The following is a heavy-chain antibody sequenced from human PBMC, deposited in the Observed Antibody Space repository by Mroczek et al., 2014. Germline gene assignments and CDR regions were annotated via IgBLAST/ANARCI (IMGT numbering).Heavy chain of an antibody. Sequence: QVTLKESGPTLVKPTQTLTLTCTFSGFSLSTSGVGVGWIRQPPGKALEWLALIYWNDDKRYSPSLKSRLTITKDTSKNQVVLTMTNMDPVDTATYYCAHRTSYGGADAFDIWGQGTMVTVSS. V-gene: IGHV2-5*01. CDR3: AHRTSYGGADAFDI. J-gene: IGHJ3*02. D-gene: IGHD4-23*01. CDR1: GFSLSTSGVG. CDR2: IYWNDDK.